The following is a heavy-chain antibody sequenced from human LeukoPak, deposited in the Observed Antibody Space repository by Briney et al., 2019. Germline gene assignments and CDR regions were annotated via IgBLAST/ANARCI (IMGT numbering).Heavy chain of an antibody. CDR1: GFTFSRCD. D-gene: IGHD3-10*01. V-gene: IGHV3-30*02. J-gene: IGHJ3*01. CDR3: AKRSMVRGVQFDAFDL. CDR2: VLYDGSLK. Sequence: GGSLRLSCAASGFTFSRCDMHWVRQAPGKGLEWVAFVLYDGSLKYYADSVRGRVTISRDNSKNTLYLQMNSLRAEDTVVYYCAKRSMVRGVQFDAFDLWGQGTIVTVSS.